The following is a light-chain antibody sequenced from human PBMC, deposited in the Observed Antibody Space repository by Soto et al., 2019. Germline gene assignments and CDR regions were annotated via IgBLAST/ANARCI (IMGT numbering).Light chain of an antibody. V-gene: IGKV3-15*01. CDR1: QSVNSH. CDR3: QKYNIAPSWT. J-gene: IGKJ1*01. CDR2: GAS. Sequence: IVMTQSPATLPVSPGERATLSCRTSQSVNSHLAWYQHKPGQAPRLLIYGASSRATGIPTRFSGSGSGTEFTLTIDSLQSEDVGTYYCQKYNIAPSWTFGQGTKVEI.